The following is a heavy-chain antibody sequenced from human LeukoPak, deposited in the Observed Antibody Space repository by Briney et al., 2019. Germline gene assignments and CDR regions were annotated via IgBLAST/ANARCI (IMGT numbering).Heavy chain of an antibody. D-gene: IGHD3-22*01. Sequence: ASVKVSCKASGGTFSSYAISWVRQAPGQGLEWMGGIIPIFGTANYAQKFQGRVTITADESTSTAYMELSSLRSEDTAVYYCARGADSSGYKEYYFDYWGQGTLDTVSS. CDR1: GGTFSSYA. V-gene: IGHV1-69*13. CDR2: IIPIFGTA. CDR3: ARGADSSGYKEYYFDY. J-gene: IGHJ4*02.